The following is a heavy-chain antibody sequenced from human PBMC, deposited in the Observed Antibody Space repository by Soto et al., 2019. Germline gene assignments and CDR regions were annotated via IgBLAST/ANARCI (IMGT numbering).Heavy chain of an antibody. V-gene: IGHV4-59*08. Sequence: TSETLSLTCTVSGGSISSYYWSWIRQPPGKGLEWIGYIYYSGSTNYNPSLKSRVTISVDTSKNQFSLKLSSVTAADTAVYYCARQWGDYVCDYGGQGTLVTVSS. CDR2: IYYSGST. CDR3: ARQWGDYVCDY. J-gene: IGHJ4*02. D-gene: IGHD3-16*01. CDR1: GGSISSYY.